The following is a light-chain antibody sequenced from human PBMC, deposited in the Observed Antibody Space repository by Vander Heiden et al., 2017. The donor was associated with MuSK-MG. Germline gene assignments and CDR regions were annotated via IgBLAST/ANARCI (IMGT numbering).Light chain of an antibody. CDR1: SLRSYY. J-gene: IGLJ3*02. CDR2: GKN. V-gene: IGLV3-19*01. Sequence: SSELTQDPAVSVALGQTVRITCQGDSLRSYYASWYQQKPGQAPVLVIYGKNNRPSAIPDRFSGSSSGNTASLTITGAQAEDEADYYCNSRDSSGNPIRVFGGGTKLTVL. CDR3: NSRDSSGNPIRV.